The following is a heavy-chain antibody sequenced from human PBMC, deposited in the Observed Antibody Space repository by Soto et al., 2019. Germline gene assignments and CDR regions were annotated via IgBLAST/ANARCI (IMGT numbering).Heavy chain of an antibody. CDR1: GFTFSSYS. CDR3: ARDLYSYGPESYYYYYYGMDV. D-gene: IGHD5-18*01. Sequence: EVQLVESGGGLVKPGGSLRLSCAASGFTFSSYSMNWVRQAPGKGLEWVSCISSSSSYIYYADSVKGRLTISRANAKNSLYLQMNSLRAEDTAVYYCARDLYSYGPESYYYYYYGMDVWGQGTTVTVSS. CDR2: ISSSSSYI. J-gene: IGHJ6*02. V-gene: IGHV3-21*01.